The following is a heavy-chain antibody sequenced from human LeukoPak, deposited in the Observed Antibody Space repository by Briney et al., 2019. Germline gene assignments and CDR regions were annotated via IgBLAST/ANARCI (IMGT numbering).Heavy chain of an antibody. CDR1: GFTFSSYA. CDR3: AKDVRIAVAGIADY. J-gene: IGHJ4*02. D-gene: IGHD6-19*01. CDR2: ISGSGGSI. Sequence: GGSLRLSCAASGFTFSSYAMSWVRQAPGKGLEWVSAISGSGGSIYYADSVKGRFTISRDNSKNTLYLQMNSLRAEDTAVYYCAKDVRIAVAGIADYWGQGTLVTVSS. V-gene: IGHV3-23*01.